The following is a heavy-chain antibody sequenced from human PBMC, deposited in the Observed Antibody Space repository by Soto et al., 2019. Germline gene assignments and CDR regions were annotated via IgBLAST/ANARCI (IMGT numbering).Heavy chain of an antibody. V-gene: IGHV3-7*01. Sequence: GGSLRLSCAASGFTFSSYWMSWVRQAPGKGLEWVANIKQDGSEKYYVDSVKGRFTISRDNAKNSLYLQMNSLRAEDTAVYYCAREGDLVLRFLAPLPVVWGKGTTVTVSS. D-gene: IGHD3-3*01. CDR3: AREGDLVLRFLAPLPVV. CDR1: GFTFSSYW. CDR2: IKQDGSEK. J-gene: IGHJ6*04.